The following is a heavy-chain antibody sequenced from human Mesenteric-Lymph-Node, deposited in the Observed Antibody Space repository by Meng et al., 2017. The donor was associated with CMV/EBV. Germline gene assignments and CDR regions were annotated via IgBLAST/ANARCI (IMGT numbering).Heavy chain of an antibody. Sequence: GGSLRLSCAASGFTFSDYYMNWVRQAPGKGLEWVSSSTMSYADSVKGRFTISRDNAKTSLYLEMNGLRAVDTALYHCARVSSTNQMGAFDIWGQGTMVTVSS. D-gene: IGHD2-2*01. CDR1: GFTFSDYY. J-gene: IGHJ3*02. CDR2: STM. CDR3: ARVSSTNQMGAFDI. V-gene: IGHV3-69-1*01.